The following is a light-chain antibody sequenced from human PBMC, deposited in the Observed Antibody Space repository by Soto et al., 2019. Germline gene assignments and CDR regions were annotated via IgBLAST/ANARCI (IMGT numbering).Light chain of an antibody. V-gene: IGKV3-20*01. Sequence: EIVLTQSPGTLSLSPGDRATLSCRAIQSVSNNYLAWYQQKPGQPPTLLIYGAANSATGIPDRFSGSGSGTDFSLTISRLEPEDFAVYYCQQYGMSGTCGKGTKVEIK. CDR2: GAA. CDR1: QSVSNNY. CDR3: QQYGMSGT. J-gene: IGKJ1*01.